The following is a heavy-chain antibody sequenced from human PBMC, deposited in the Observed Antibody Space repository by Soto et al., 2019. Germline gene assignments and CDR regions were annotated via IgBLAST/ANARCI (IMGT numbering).Heavy chain of an antibody. CDR1: SGSFSGYY. J-gene: IGHJ5*02. D-gene: IGHD3-22*01. CDR3: ARRAMIVVVITTDWFDP. V-gene: IGHV4-34*01. CDR2: INHSGST. Sequence: SETLSLTCAVDSGSFSGYYWSWIRRPPGKGLEWIGEINHSGSTNYNPSLKSRVTISVDTSKNQFSLKLSSVTAADTAVYYCARRAMIVVVITTDWFDPWGQGTLVTVS.